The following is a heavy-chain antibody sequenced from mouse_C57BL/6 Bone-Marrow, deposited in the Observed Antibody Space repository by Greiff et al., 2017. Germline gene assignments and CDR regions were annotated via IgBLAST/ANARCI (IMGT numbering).Heavy chain of an antibody. D-gene: IGHD2-4*01. J-gene: IGHJ3*01. Sequence: EVQRVESGGGLVKPGGSLKLSCAASGFTFSSYAMSWVRQTPEKRLEWVATISDGGSYTYYPDNVKGRFTISRDNAKNNLYLQMSHLKSEDTAMYYCAREYDYDVDWFAYWGQGTLVTVSA. CDR1: GFTFSSYA. V-gene: IGHV5-4*01. CDR2: ISDGGSYT. CDR3: AREYDYDVDWFAY.